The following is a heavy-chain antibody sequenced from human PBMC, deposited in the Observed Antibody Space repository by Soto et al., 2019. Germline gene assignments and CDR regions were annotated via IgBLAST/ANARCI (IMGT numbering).Heavy chain of an antibody. CDR1: GYVLARTW. J-gene: IGHJ4*02. Sequence: PGGSLNLSCKASGYVLARTWIGLVRQLRGQGLDWLGIIYPGVSETRYNPPSRGQVTFSVAMSISTAYLQWSSLKASDVDIYYCARLVGADYSYFDHWGQGTRVTVSS. CDR3: ARLVGADYSYFDH. D-gene: IGHD2-15*01. V-gene: IGHV5-51*01. CDR2: IYPGVSET.